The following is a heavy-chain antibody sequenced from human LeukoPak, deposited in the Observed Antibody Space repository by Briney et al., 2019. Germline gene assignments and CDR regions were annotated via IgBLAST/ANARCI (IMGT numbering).Heavy chain of an antibody. CDR2: ISSSSSYT. J-gene: IGHJ5*02. D-gene: IGHD6-19*01. CDR3: ARAYSSGWDNWFDP. CDR1: GFTFSDYY. Sequence: GGSLRLSCAASGFTFSDYYMSWIRQAPGKGLEWVSYISSSSSYTNYADSVKGRFTISRDNAKNSLYLQMNSLRAEDAAVYYCARAYSSGWDNWFDPWGQGTLVTVSS. V-gene: IGHV3-11*06.